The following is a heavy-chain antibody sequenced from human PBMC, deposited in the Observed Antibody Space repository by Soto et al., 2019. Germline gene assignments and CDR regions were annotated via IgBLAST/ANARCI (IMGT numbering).Heavy chain of an antibody. CDR3: ARDLAIAASYYGMDV. CDR1: GFTFSSYG. CDR2: IWYDGSNK. J-gene: IGHJ6*02. D-gene: IGHD6-6*01. V-gene: IGHV3-33*01. Sequence: QVQLVESGGGVVQPGRSLRLSCAASGFTFSSYGMHWVRQAPGKGLEWVAVIWYDGSNKYYADSVKGRFTISRDNSKNTLYLQMNSLRAEDTAVYYGARDLAIAASYYGMDVWGQGTTVTVSS.